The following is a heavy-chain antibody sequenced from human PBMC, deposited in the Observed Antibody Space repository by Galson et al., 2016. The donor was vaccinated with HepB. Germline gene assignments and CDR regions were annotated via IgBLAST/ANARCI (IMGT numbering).Heavy chain of an antibody. D-gene: IGHD2-15*01. CDR2: IWNDGRTN. V-gene: IGHV3-33*01. Sequence: SLRLSCATSGLSFSVRGMHWVRQAPGKGLEWVAVIWNDGRTNYYGDSVKGRFIISRDNSRETLYLQMNSLRVDDTAIYYCATDGPPTVVVGAALDSWGQGTLVTVSS. J-gene: IGHJ5*01. CDR3: ATDGPPTVVVGAALDS. CDR1: GLSFSVRG.